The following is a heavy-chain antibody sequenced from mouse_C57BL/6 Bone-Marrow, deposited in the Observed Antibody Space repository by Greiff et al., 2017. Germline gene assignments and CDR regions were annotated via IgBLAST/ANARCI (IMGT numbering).Heavy chain of an antibody. CDR2: ISYSGST. Sequence: EVQLQQSGPGLAKPSQTLSLTCSVTGYSITSDYWNWIRKFPGNKLEYMGYISYSGSTYYNPSLKSRISITRNTSKNQYYLQLNSVPTEDTATYYCARHSSGYVRYFDYWGQGTTLTVSS. CDR1: GYSITSDY. V-gene: IGHV3-8*01. J-gene: IGHJ2*01. D-gene: IGHD3-2*02. CDR3: ARHSSGYVRYFDY.